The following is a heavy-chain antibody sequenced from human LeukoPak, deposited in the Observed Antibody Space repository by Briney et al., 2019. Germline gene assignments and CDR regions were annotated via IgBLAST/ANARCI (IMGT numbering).Heavy chain of an antibody. J-gene: IGHJ3*02. Sequence: SETLSLTCTVSGGSISSYYWSWIRQPAGKGLEWIGRIYTSGSANYNPSLKSRVTMSVDTSKNQFSLKLSSVTAADTAVYYCARSGVLYYYDSSGYYSNDAFDIWGQGTMVTVSS. CDR2: IYTSGSA. D-gene: IGHD3-22*01. V-gene: IGHV4-4*07. CDR1: GGSISSYY. CDR3: ARSGVLYYYDSSGYYSNDAFDI.